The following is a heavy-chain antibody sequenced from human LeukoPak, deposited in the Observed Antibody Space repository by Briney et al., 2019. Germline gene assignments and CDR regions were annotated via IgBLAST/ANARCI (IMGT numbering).Heavy chain of an antibody. CDR3: ARDRTRGSTVTSAFDY. J-gene: IGHJ4*02. CDR2: IWYDKSNK. CDR1: GFTFSTYG. V-gene: IGHV3-33*01. D-gene: IGHD4-17*01. Sequence: PGGSLRLSCAASGFTFSTYGMHWVRQAPGKGLEWVAVIWYDKSNKYYADSVKGRFTISRDNSKNTLYLQMNSLRAEDTAVYYCARDRTRGSTVTSAFDYWGQGTLVTVSS.